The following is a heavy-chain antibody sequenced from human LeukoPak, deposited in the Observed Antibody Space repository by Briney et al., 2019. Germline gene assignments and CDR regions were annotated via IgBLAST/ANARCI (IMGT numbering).Heavy chain of an antibody. CDR3: ARGPPSVWGSYRYRVLGFDY. V-gene: IGHV4-34*01. CDR1: GGSFSGYY. D-gene: IGHD3-16*02. CDR2: INHSGST. J-gene: IGHJ4*02. Sequence: PSETLSLTCAVYGGSFSGYYWSWIRQPPGKGLEWIGEINHSGSTNYNPSLKSRVTISVDTSKNQFSLKLSSVTAADTAVYYCARGPPSVWGSYRYRVLGFDYWGQGTLVTVSS.